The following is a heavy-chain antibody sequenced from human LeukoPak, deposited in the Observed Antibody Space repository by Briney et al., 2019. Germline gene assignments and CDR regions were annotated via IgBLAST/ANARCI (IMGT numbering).Heavy chain of an antibody. CDR1: GGTFSSYA. CDR2: IIPIFGTA. CDR3: ARDTSGYSVLNWFDP. J-gene: IGHJ5*02. Sequence: SVKVSCKASGGTFSSYAISWVRQAPGQGLEWMGGIIPIFGTANYAQKFQGRVTITTDESTSTAYVELSSLRSEDTAVYYCARDTSGYSVLNWFDPWGQGTLVTVSS. V-gene: IGHV1-69*05. D-gene: IGHD5/OR15-5a*01.